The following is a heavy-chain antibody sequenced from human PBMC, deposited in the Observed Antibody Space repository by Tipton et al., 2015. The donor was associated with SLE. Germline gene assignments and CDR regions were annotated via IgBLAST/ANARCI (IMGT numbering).Heavy chain of an antibody. CDR1: GGSISSHY. Sequence: TLSLTCTVSGGSISSHYWSWIRQPPGKGLEWIGYIYYSGSTNYNPSLKSRVTISVDTSKNQFSLKLSSVTAADTAVYYCARSWELGTYYFDYWGQGTLVTVSS. J-gene: IGHJ4*02. CDR2: IYYSGST. V-gene: IGHV4-59*11. D-gene: IGHD1-26*01. CDR3: ARSWELGTYYFDY.